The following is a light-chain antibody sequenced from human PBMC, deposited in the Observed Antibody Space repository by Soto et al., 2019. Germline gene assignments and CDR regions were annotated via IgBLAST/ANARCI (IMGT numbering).Light chain of an antibody. CDR1: SSDVGGYNY. V-gene: IGLV2-14*03. CDR3: SWYPTSNTRQIV. Sequence: QSVLTQPASVSGSPGQAITISCTGTSSDVGGYNYVSWYQHHPGKAPKLLIYDVSNRPSGISNRFSGSKSDNTASLTISGLPPEHAAQYPCSWYPTSNTRQIVFGTGTNITVL. J-gene: IGLJ1*01. CDR2: DVS.